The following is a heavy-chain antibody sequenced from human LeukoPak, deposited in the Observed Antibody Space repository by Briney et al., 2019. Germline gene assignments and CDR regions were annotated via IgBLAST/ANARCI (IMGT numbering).Heavy chain of an antibody. CDR2: ISSSGSTI. D-gene: IGHD3-9*01. J-gene: IGHJ4*02. CDR1: GFTFSSYE. Sequence: AESLRLSCAASGFTFSSYEMNWIRQAPGKGLEWVSYISSSGSTIYYADSVKGRFTISRDNAKNSLYLQMNSLRAEDTAVYYCARSGYLSSFDYWGQGTLVTVSS. V-gene: IGHV3-48*03. CDR3: ARSGYLSSFDY.